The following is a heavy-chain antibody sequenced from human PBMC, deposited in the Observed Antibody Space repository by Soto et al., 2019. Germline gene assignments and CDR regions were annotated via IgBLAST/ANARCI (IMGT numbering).Heavy chain of an antibody. V-gene: IGHV3-23*01. Sequence: EVQLLESGGGLVQPGVSLRLSCAASGFTFSSYAMSWVRQAPGKGLEWVSAISGSGGSTYYADSVKGRFTISRDNSKNSLYLQMNSLRAEDTAVYYCAKKYCSSTSCPLDFDYWGQGTLVTVSS. CDR2: ISGSGGST. J-gene: IGHJ4*02. D-gene: IGHD2-2*01. CDR3: AKKYCSSTSCPLDFDY. CDR1: GFTFSSYA.